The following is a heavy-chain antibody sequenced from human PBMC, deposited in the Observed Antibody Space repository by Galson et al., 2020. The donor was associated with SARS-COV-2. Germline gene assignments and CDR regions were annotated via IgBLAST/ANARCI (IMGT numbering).Heavy chain of an antibody. Sequence: GGSLRLSCEVSGFTFNDFWMSWFRQAPGKGMEWVANIKGDGSETNYADFVKGRFSISRDNAANSLYLQMNSLRVEDSAVYYCSREGWQGGYWGQGTRVTVSS. V-gene: IGHV3-7*01. J-gene: IGHJ4*02. CDR2: IKGDGSET. CDR1: GFTFNDFW. CDR3: SREGWQGGY. D-gene: IGHD6-19*01.